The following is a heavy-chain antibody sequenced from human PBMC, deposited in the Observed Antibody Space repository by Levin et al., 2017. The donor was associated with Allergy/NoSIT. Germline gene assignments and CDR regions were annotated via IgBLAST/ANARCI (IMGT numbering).Heavy chain of an antibody. CDR2: ISWNSGSI. D-gene: IGHD5-18*01. J-gene: IGHJ4*02. CDR3: AKGVSDDTAMPQFDY. CDR1: GFTFDDYA. V-gene: IGHV3-9*01. Sequence: SLKISCAASGFTFDDYAMHWVRQAPGKGLEWVSGISWNSGSIGYADSVKGRFTISRDNAKNSLYLQMNSLRAEDTALYYCAKGVSDDTAMPQFDYWGQGTLVTVSS.